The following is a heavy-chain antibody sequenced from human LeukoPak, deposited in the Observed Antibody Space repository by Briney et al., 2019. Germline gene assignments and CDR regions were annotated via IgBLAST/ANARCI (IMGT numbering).Heavy chain of an antibody. V-gene: IGHV1-2*02. Sequence: ASVKVSCKASGYTFTGYYIHWVRQAPGHGLEWMGWINANSGGTNYAQKFQGRVTMTRDTSISTAYIELSRLKSDDTAVYYCARVHFYDSSGYSLINPWGQGTLVTVSS. CDR1: GYTFTGYY. CDR2: INANSGGT. CDR3: ARVHFYDSSGYSLINP. D-gene: IGHD3-22*01. J-gene: IGHJ4*02.